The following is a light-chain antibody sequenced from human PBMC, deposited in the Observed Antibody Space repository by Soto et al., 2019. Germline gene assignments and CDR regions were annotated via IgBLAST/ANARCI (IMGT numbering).Light chain of an antibody. CDR3: QQTYRTPLFS. CDR1: QDIITY. Sequence: DIQLTQSPSSLSASVGDSVTITCRASQDIITYLTWYQHKPGRAPKLLVYDASSLNSGVPSRFRGSGGGREFTLTICRLQPEDFATYYCQQTYRTPLFSFGPGTTVDLK. J-gene: IGKJ3*01. V-gene: IGKV1-39*01. CDR2: DAS.